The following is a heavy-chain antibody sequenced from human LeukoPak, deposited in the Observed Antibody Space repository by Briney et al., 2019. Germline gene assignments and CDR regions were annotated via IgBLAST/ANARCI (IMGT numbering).Heavy chain of an antibody. J-gene: IGHJ4*02. Sequence: VSFIRSKIYGATTEYAASVKGRFTISRDDSKSIAYLQMNSLKTEDTAVYYCTRGFSSSDYWGQGTLVTVSS. V-gene: IGHV3-49*02. CDR2: IRSKIYGATT. D-gene: IGHD6-13*01. CDR3: TRGFSSSDY.